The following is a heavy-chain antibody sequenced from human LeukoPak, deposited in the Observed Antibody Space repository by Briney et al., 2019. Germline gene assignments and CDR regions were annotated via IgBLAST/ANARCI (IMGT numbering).Heavy chain of an antibody. CDR3: ASPNYYGSGSYDAFDI. J-gene: IGHJ3*02. D-gene: IGHD3-10*01. V-gene: IGHV3-21*01. CDR2: ISSSSSYI. CDR1: GFTFSSYS. Sequence: GGSLRLSCAASGFTFSSYSMNWVRQAPGKGLEWISSISSSSSYIYYADSVKGRFTISRDNAKNSLYLQMNSLRAEDTAVYYCASPNYYGSGSYDAFDIWGQGTMVTVSS.